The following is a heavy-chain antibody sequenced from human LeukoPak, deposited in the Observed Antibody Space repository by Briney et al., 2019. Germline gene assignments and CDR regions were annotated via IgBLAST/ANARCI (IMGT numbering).Heavy chain of an antibody. J-gene: IGHJ3*02. Sequence: LSLTCTVSGGSISSYSWTWIRQPPGKGLEWIGYIYQSGSSSYNPSLQSRVTISIDRSKNQFSLKLSSVTAADTAVYYCARDSYYDNSGEGAFDIWGQGTMVTVSA. CDR3: ARDSYYDNSGEGAFDI. CDR1: GGSISSYS. CDR2: IYQSGSS. D-gene: IGHD3-22*01. V-gene: IGHV4-30-2*01.